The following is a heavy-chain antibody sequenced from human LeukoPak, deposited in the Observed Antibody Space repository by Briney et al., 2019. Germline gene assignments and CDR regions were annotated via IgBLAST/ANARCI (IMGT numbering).Heavy chain of an antibody. CDR3: AKDHIVLRYFDWLPYMDV. CDR1: GGSISGYY. Sequence: SETLSLTCTVSGGSISGYYWSWIRQPPGKGLEWIGEINHSGSTNYNPSLKSRVTISVDTSKNQFSLKLSSVTAADTAVYYCAKDHIVLRYFDWLPYMDVWGKGTTVTISS. D-gene: IGHD3-9*01. CDR2: INHSGST. J-gene: IGHJ6*03. V-gene: IGHV4-34*01.